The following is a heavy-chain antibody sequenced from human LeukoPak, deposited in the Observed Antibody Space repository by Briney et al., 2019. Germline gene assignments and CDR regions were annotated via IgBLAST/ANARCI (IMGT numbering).Heavy chain of an antibody. D-gene: IGHD6-19*01. Sequence: ASVKVSCKASGYTFTGYYMHWVRQAPGQGLEWMGRINPNSGGTNYAQKFQGRVTMTGDTSISTAYMELSRLRSDDTAVYYCARDRRYSSGLNYFDYWGQGTLVTVSS. CDR1: GYTFTGYY. CDR2: INPNSGGT. J-gene: IGHJ4*02. CDR3: ARDRRYSSGLNYFDY. V-gene: IGHV1-2*06.